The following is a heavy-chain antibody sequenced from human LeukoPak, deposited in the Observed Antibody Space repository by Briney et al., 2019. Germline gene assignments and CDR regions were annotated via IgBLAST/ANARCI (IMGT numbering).Heavy chain of an antibody. V-gene: IGHV4-59*08. J-gene: IGHJ4*02. Sequence: PSETLSLTCTVSGGSISSYYWSWIRQPPGKELEWIGYIYYSGSTNYNPSLKSRVTLSVDTSKNQFSLKLSSVTAADTAVYYCARHTFHGSGYYPDYWGQGTLVTVSS. CDR3: ARHTFHGSGYYPDY. CDR1: GGSISSYY. D-gene: IGHD3-22*01. CDR2: IYYSGST.